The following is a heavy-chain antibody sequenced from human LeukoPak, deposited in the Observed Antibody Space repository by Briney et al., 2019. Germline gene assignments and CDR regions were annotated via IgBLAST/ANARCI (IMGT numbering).Heavy chain of an antibody. D-gene: IGHD3-22*01. CDR1: GFTFSSYG. V-gene: IGHV3-30*18. CDR3: AKGDYYDSSGYLDY. CDR2: ISYDGSNK. Sequence: PGGSPRLSCAASGFTFSSYGMHWVRQAPGKGLEWVAVISYDGSNKYYADSVKGRFTISRDNSKNTLYLQMNSLRAEDTAVYYCAKGDYYDSSGYLDYWGQGTLVTVSS. J-gene: IGHJ4*02.